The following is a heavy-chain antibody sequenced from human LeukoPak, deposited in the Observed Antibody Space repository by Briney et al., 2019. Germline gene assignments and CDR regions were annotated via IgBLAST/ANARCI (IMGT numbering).Heavy chain of an antibody. Sequence: ASVTLSCTSSGYTFTDYCKHWERQGPRQGLEWMGWINPNSGGTNYAQKFQGRVTMTGDTSISTAYMELSRLRSDDDTAVYYCAREAQGVKYYFDYWGQGTLVTVSS. CDR3: AREAQGVKYYFDY. J-gene: IGHJ4*02. D-gene: IGHD3-16*01. CDR1: GYTFTDYC. V-gene: IGHV1-2*02. CDR2: INPNSGGT.